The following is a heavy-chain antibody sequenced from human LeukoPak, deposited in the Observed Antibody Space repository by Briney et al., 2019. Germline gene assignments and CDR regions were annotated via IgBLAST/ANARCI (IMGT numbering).Heavy chain of an antibody. V-gene: IGHV3-23*01. CDR1: GFTFRSFA. CDR3: AKVRGVLMVYAMFDY. J-gene: IGHJ4*02. D-gene: IGHD2-8*01. CDR2: ISGSGGSA. Sequence: PGGSLRLSCAASGFTFRSFAMSWVRQAPGKGLEWVSAISGSGGSAYYADSVKGRFTISRDNSKNTLYLQMNSLRAEDTAVYYCAKVRGVLMVYAMFDYWGQGTLVTVSS.